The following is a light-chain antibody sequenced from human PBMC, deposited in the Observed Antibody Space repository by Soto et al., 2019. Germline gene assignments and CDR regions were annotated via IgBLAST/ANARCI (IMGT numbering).Light chain of an antibody. J-gene: IGLJ2*01. CDR1: SSDVGGYNY. CDR3: SSYADSTLL. Sequence: QSVLTQPPSASWSPGQSVTISCTGTSSDVGGYNYVSWYQQHPGRAPRLMIYEVTKRPSGVPDRFSGSKSGNTASLTVSGLQAEDEADYYCSSYADSTLLFGGGTKVTVL. CDR2: EVT. V-gene: IGLV2-8*01.